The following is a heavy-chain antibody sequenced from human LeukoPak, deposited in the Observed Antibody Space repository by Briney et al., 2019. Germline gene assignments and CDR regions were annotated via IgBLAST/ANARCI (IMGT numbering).Heavy chain of an antibody. Sequence: PGGSLRLSCVASGFTFSTYSMNWVRQAPGKGLEWVSYISSSGSTIYYADSVKGRFTISRDNAKNSLYLQTNSLRAEDTAVYYCARENDFWNGYYYFDYWGQGTLVTVSS. CDR1: GFTFSTYS. D-gene: IGHD3-3*01. CDR2: ISSSGSTI. CDR3: ARENDFWNGYYYFDY. J-gene: IGHJ4*02. V-gene: IGHV3-48*04.